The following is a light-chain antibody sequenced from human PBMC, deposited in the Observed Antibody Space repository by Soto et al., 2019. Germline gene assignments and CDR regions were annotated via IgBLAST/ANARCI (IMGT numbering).Light chain of an antibody. CDR3: QQSYTTPYT. CDR1: QSITSY. J-gene: IGKJ2*01. CDR2: AAS. V-gene: IGKV1-39*01. Sequence: DIQMTQSPSSLSASVGDRITIACRASQSITSYLNWYQQKPGKAPKLLIYAASSLQSGVPSNFSGSGSGTDFTLTISSLQPEDFATYYCQQSYTTPYTLGQGTKLEI.